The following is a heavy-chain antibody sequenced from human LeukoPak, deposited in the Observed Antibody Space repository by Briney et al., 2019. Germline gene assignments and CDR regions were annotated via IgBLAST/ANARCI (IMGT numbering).Heavy chain of an antibody. D-gene: IGHD6-19*01. CDR1: GFTFSNFA. J-gene: IGHJ4*02. CDR2: IYSDGSRT. Sequence: GGSLRLSCPASGFTFSNFAMHWVRQAPGKGLEYLSAIYSDGSRTYYADSVKGRFTISRGNSKNTLYFEMSSLRVEDTAVYYCVKSPGSGWPVWGQGTLLTVSS. CDR3: VKSPGSGWPV. V-gene: IGHV3-64D*06.